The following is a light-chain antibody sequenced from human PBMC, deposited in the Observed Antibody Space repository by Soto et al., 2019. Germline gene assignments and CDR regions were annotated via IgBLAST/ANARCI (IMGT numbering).Light chain of an antibody. V-gene: IGLV1-40*01. CDR3: QSYDSSLGGNYV. CDR2: GST. J-gene: IGLJ1*01. CDR1: SSNIAAGYD. Sequence: QSVLSQPPSVSGAPGQRVTISCTGSSSNIAAGYDAHWFQQVPGTAPQLLIYGSTNRPSGVPDRFSGSKSGTSASLAITGLQAEDEADYYCQSYDSSLGGNYVFGTGTKVTVL.